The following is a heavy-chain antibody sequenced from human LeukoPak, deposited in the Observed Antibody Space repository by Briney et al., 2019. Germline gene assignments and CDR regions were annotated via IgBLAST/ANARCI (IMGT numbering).Heavy chain of an antibody. Sequence: GGSLRLSCAASGFTFSSYAMHWVRQAPGKGLEWVAVISYDGSNKYYADSVKGRFTISRDNSKNTLYLQMNSLRAEDTAVYYCARGVMVRGVIDYWGQGTLVTVSS. CDR1: GFTFSSYA. CDR2: ISYDGSNK. V-gene: IGHV3-30-3*01. CDR3: ARGVMVRGVIDY. J-gene: IGHJ4*02. D-gene: IGHD3-10*01.